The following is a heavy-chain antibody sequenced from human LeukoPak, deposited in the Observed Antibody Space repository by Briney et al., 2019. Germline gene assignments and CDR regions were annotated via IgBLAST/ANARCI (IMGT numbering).Heavy chain of an antibody. D-gene: IGHD2-15*01. CDR3: ARGDFCSGGSCLLY. CDR1: GGSISSYY. J-gene: IGHJ4*02. CDR2: IYYSGST. V-gene: IGHV4-59*01. Sequence: SETLSLTCTVSGGSISSYYWSWIRQPPGKGLEWIRYIYYSGSTNYNPSLKSRVTISVDTSKNQFSLKLSSVTAADTAVYYCARGDFCSGGSCLLYWGQGTLVTVSS.